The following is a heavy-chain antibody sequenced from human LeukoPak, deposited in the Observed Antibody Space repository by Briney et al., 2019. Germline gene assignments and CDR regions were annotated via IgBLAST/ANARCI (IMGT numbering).Heavy chain of an antibody. V-gene: IGHV3-21*01. J-gene: IGHJ4*02. Sequence: GGSLRLSCAASGFTFSSYWMSWVRQAPGKGLEWVSSISSSSSYIYYADSVKGRFTISRDNAKNSLYLQMNSLRAEDTAVYYCARGVRGGQLDYWGQGTLVTVSS. CDR2: ISSSSSYI. CDR3: ARGVRGGQLDY. D-gene: IGHD6-6*01. CDR1: GFTFSSYW.